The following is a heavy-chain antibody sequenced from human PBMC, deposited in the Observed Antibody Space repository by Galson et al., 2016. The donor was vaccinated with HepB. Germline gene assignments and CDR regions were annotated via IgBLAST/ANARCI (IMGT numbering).Heavy chain of an antibody. CDR1: GYAFPNFG. CDR3: ARTYGSSSICQKANYYYGVDV. Sequence: SVKVSCKASGYAFPNFGITWVRQAPGQGLEWMAWISPYNGNTDYAQNLQGRVTVTTDTSTRTAYMGLRSLRSDDTAVYYCARTYGSSSICQKANYYYGVDVWGQGTTVIVSS. J-gene: IGHJ6*02. V-gene: IGHV1-18*01. D-gene: IGHD2-2*01. CDR2: ISPYNGNT.